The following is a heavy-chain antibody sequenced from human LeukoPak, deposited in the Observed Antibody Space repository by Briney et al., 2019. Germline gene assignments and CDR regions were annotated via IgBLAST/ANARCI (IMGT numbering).Heavy chain of an antibody. V-gene: IGHV3-23*01. CDR3: AKGRLYYDFWSGYYT. CDR2: ISDSGAST. CDR1: GFTFSNYA. J-gene: IGHJ4*02. Sequence: PGGSLRLSCAASGFTFSNYAMSWVRQAPGKGLEWVSSISDSGASTYYADSVKGRITISRDNSKNTLYLQMNSLRAEDTAVYYCAKGRLYYDFWSGYYTWGQGTLVTVSS. D-gene: IGHD3-3*01.